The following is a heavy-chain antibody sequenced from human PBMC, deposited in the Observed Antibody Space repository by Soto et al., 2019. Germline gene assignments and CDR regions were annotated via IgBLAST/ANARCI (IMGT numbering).Heavy chain of an antibody. CDR3: ARLVVVPRCSGGSCYSYYYGMDV. J-gene: IGHJ6*02. D-gene: IGHD2-15*01. CDR1: GGSISSYY. Sequence: QVQLQESGPGLVKPSETLSLTCTVSGGSISSYYWSWIRQPPGKGLEWIGYIYYSGSTNYNPSLKSRGTISVDTSTHQFSLKLSSVTAADTAVYYCARLVVVPRCSGGSCYSYYYGMDVWGQGTTVTVSS. CDR2: IYYSGST. V-gene: IGHV4-59*01.